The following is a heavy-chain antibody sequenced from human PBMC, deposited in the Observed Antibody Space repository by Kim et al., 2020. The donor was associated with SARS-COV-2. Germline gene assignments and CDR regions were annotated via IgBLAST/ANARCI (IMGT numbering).Heavy chain of an antibody. CDR3: ARSPTRFSARWFDP. V-gene: IGHV4-39*07. D-gene: IGHD4-17*01. J-gene: IGHJ5*02. Sequence: TPSLKSRVTISVDTSKNQFSWKLSSVTAADTAVYYCARSPTRFSARWFDPWGQGTLVTVSS.